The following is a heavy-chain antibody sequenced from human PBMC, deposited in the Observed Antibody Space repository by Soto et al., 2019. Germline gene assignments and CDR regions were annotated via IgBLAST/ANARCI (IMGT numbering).Heavy chain of an antibody. CDR1: GFTFSSDA. J-gene: IGHJ5*02. CDR2: ISGSGGST. Sequence: GGSLRLSCAASGFTFSSDAMSWVRQAPGKGLEWVSAISGSGGSTYYADSVKGRFTISRDNSKNTLYLQMNSLRAEDTAVYYCAKGNPSSIAARPWFDPWGQGTLVTVSS. D-gene: IGHD6-6*01. CDR3: AKGNPSSIAARPWFDP. V-gene: IGHV3-23*01.